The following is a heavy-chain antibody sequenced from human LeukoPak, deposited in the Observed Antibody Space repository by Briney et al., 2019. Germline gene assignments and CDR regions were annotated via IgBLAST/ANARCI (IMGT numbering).Heavy chain of an antibody. Sequence: GGSLRLSCAASGFTFSSYGMHWVRQAPGKGLELVAVIWYDGSNKYYADSVMGRFTISRHNSKNTLYLQMNSLRAEDTAVYYCARTYDYDSSGYYPFDYWGQGTLVTVSS. D-gene: IGHD3-22*01. CDR1: GFTFSSYG. CDR3: ARTYDYDSSGYYPFDY. V-gene: IGHV3-33*01. J-gene: IGHJ4*02. CDR2: IWYDGSNK.